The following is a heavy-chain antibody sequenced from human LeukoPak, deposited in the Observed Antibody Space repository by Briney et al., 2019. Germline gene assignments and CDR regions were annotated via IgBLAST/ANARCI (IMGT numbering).Heavy chain of an antibody. CDR2: IYHSGST. Sequence: PSETLSLTCTVSGGSISSGGYYWSWIRQPPGKGLEWIGYIYHSGSTYYNPSLKSRVTISVDRSKNQFSLKLSSVTAADTAVYYCARGAYVFRVVVTPTPVLNWGQGTLVTVSS. D-gene: IGHD3-22*01. CDR3: ARGAYVFRVVVTPTPVLN. V-gene: IGHV4-30-2*01. J-gene: IGHJ4*02. CDR1: GGSISSGGYY.